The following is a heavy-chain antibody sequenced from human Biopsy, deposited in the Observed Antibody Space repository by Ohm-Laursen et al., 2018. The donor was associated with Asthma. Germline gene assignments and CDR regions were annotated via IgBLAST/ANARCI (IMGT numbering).Heavy chain of an antibody. D-gene: IGHD3-3*01. Sequence: SLRLSCSASGFTFGDYWMSWVRQVPGKGLEWVAVGGSYYDGGLKYYADSVNGRFTVSRDDSKNTLYLQMNSLRPDDTAVYYCARDVMEWYLPAFDFWGQGTLVTVSS. V-gene: IGHV3-30-3*01. CDR2: GGSYYDGGLK. CDR1: GFTFGDYW. CDR3: ARDVMEWYLPAFDF. J-gene: IGHJ4*02.